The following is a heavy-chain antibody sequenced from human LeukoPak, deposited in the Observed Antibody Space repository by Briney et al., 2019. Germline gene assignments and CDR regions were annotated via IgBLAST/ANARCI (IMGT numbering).Heavy chain of an antibody. J-gene: IGHJ4*02. CDR2: INHSGST. CDR3: ARKGYGGNDY. CDR1: GGSFSGYY. D-gene: IGHD4-23*01. Sequence: SETLSLTCAVYGGSFSGYYWSWIRQPPGKGLEWIGEINHSGSTNYNPSLKSRVTISVDTSKNQFSLKLSSVTAADTAVYYCARKGYGGNDYWGQGTLVTVSS. V-gene: IGHV4-34*01.